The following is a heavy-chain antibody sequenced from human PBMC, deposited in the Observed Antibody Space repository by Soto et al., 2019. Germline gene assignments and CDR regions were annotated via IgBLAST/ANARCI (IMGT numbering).Heavy chain of an antibody. D-gene: IGHD2-2*01. V-gene: IGHV1-69*08. CDR2: SIPIPGIV. CDR3: AREIGGHFGEDIIVAGTRTRWLDP. J-gene: IGHJ5*02. CDR1: GGTFISYT. Sequence: QVQLVQSGAEVKKPGSSVKVSCKASGGTFISYTISWVRQAPGQGLEWMGRSIPIPGIVNYAQNLQGTGTITAEKSTRTVYMELSSLRSEDTAMYYCAREIGGHFGEDIIVAGTRTRWLDPWGQGSLVIVSS.